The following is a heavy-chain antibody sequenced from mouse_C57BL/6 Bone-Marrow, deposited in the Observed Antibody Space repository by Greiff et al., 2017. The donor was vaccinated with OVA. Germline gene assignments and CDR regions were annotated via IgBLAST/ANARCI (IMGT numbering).Heavy chain of an antibody. V-gene: IGHV1-69*01. J-gene: IGHJ4*01. Sequence: QVQLQQSGAELVMPGASVKLSCKASGYTFTSYWMHWVKQRPGQGLEWIGEIDPSDSYTNYNQKFKGKSTLTVDKSSSTAYMQLSSLTSEDSAVYYCARSGEYYDPYYYAMDYWGQGTSVTVSS. D-gene: IGHD2-4*01. CDR2: IDPSDSYT. CDR3: ARSGEYYDPYYYAMDY. CDR1: GYTFTSYW.